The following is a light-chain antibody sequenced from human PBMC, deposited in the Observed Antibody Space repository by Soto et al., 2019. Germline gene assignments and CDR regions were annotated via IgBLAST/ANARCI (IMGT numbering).Light chain of an antibody. Sequence: DIQMTQSPSSLSASIVYRVTITGXASQNITNNLSWYQQKPGKAPNLLIYHASKLAKGVTSRFSGSGSGTDFSFIITSLQREDLATYYCQQYYGLPPLTFGQGTRLEIK. CDR3: QQYYGLPPLT. V-gene: IGKV1-33*01. CDR1: QNITNN. J-gene: IGKJ5*01. CDR2: HAS.